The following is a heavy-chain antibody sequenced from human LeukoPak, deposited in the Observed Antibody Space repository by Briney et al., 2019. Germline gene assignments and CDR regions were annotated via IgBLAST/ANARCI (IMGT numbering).Heavy chain of an antibody. D-gene: IGHD4-23*01. CDR2: INPSGGST. CDR1: GYTFTSYY. V-gene: IGHV1-46*01. CDR3: ARVGGGNSHDPDAFDI. J-gene: IGHJ3*02. Sequence: ASVKVSCKASGYTFTSYYMHWVRQAPGQGLEWMGIINPSGGSTSYAQKFQGRVTITADESTSTAYMELSSLRSEDTAVYYCARVGGGNSHDPDAFDIWGQGTMVTVSS.